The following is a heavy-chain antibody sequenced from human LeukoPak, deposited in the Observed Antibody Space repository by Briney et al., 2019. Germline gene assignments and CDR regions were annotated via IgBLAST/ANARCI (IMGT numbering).Heavy chain of an antibody. Sequence: SETLSLTCTVSGGSISSYHWSWIRQPPGEGLEWIGYIYYSGSTNYNPPHKSRVTISVDTSKNQFSLKLSSVTAADTAVYYCARDVGATPGYFDYWGQGTLVTVSS. V-gene: IGHV4-59*01. CDR2: IYYSGST. J-gene: IGHJ4*02. CDR1: GGSISSYH. CDR3: ARDVGATPGYFDY. D-gene: IGHD1-26*01.